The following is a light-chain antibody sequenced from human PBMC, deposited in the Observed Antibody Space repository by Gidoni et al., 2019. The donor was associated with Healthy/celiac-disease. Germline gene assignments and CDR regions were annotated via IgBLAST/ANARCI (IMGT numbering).Light chain of an antibody. CDR3: MQALQKEIT. CDR2: LGS. V-gene: IGKV2-28*01. J-gene: IGKJ3*01. CDR1: HSLLHGNGYNY. Sequence: DIVMTQPPLSLPVTPGEPASISCRSSHSLLHGNGYNYLDWYLQKTGQSPQLLIYLGSNRASGVPDRFSGSGSGTDFTLKISRVEAEDVGVYYCMQALQKEITFGPGTKVDIK.